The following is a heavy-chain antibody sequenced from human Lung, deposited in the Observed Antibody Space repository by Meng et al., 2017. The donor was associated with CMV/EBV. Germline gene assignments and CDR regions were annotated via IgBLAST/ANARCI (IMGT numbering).Heavy chain of an antibody. CDR2: IYYSGST. V-gene: IGHV4-31*03. CDR3: ARTNYGDYNWFDP. CDR1: GGSISSGGFY. J-gene: IGHJ5*02. Sequence: VQLPESGPGLGTPSQPLSLTCTVSGGSISSGGFYWSWIRQHPGKGLEWIGYIYYSGSTYYNPSLRSRVAISIDTSKNQFSLKLTSVTAADTAVYFCARTNYGDYNWFDPWGQGTLVTVSS. D-gene: IGHD4-17*01.